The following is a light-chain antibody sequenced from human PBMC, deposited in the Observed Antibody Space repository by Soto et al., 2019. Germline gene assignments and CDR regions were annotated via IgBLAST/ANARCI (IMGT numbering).Light chain of an antibody. V-gene: IGLV1-40*01. Sequence: QSALTQPPSVSGAPGQSVTISCTGSTSNIGAAMDVHWYQQFPGMAPKLLIYGDNNRPSGVPDRFSGARSGTSASLAIAGLQTDDEAVYYCQSYDNSLSGRVVFGGGTKVTVL. J-gene: IGLJ2*01. CDR3: QSYDNSLSGRVV. CDR1: TSNIGAAMD. CDR2: GDN.